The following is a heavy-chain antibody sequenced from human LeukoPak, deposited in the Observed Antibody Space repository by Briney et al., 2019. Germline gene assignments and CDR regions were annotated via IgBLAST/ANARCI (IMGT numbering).Heavy chain of an antibody. CDR1: GFTFSSYA. CDR3: ARGGGITEPLDY. J-gene: IGHJ4*02. Sequence: GGSLRLSCAASGFTFSSYAMSWVSQAPGKGLEWVSAISGSGGSTYYADSVKGRFTISRDNAKNSLYLQMNSLRAEDTAVYYCARGGGITEPLDYWGQGTLVTVSS. CDR2: ISGSGGST. V-gene: IGHV3-23*01. D-gene: IGHD1-14*01.